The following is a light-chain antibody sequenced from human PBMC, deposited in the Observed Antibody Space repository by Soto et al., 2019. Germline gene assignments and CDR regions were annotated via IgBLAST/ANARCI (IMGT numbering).Light chain of an antibody. CDR2: EVS. V-gene: IGLV2-14*01. CDR1: SSDVGGYNY. CDR3: SSYPSSSTPWG. J-gene: IGLJ3*02. Sequence: QSVLTQPASVSGSPGQSITSSCTGTSSDVGGYNYVSWYQQHPGKAPKLMIYEVSNRPSGVSNRFSGSKSGNTASLTISGLQAEDEAYYYCSSYPSSSTPWGFGGGTKLTFL.